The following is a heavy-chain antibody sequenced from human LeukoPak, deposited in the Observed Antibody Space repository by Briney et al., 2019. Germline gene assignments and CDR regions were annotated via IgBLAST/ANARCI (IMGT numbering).Heavy chain of an antibody. J-gene: IGHJ4*02. CDR3: AIMTDSGRLVDH. CDR2: IYYSGST. CDR1: GDSISRDVYY. D-gene: IGHD5-12*01. Sequence: SQTESLICTVSGDSISRDVYYWTWIRQHPGKGLEWIGYIYYSGSTYYNPSPKSRVTISVDTSKHQFSLKLSSVTAADTAVYYCAIMTDSGRLVDHWGQGTLVTVSS. V-gene: IGHV4-31*03.